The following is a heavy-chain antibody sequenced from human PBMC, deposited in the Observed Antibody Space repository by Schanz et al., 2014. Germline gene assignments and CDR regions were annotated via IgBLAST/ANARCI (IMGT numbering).Heavy chain of an antibody. CDR2: IYYSGST. CDR3: ARLWGGWRIPDY. V-gene: IGHV4-39*01. J-gene: IGHJ4*02. Sequence: QLQLQESGPGLVKPSETLSLTCSVSGDSISSTSYYWGWIRQPPGKGLEWIGSIYYSGSTYYNASLKGRVPISVDTSKNQFSRKLTSVTAADSAVYYCARLWGGWRIPDYWGQGTLVTVSS. D-gene: IGHD6-19*01. CDR1: GDSISSTSYY.